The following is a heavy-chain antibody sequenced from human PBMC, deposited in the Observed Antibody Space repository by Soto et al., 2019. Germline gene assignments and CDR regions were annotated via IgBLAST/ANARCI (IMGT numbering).Heavy chain of an antibody. Sequence: GGSLRLSCAASGFTFSSYAMSWVRQAPGKGLEWVSAISGSGGSTYYADSVKGRSTISRDNSKNTLYLQMNSLRAEDTAVYYCAKDPYYYGSGSYYYYGMDVWGQGTTVTVSS. CDR1: GFTFSSYA. CDR2: ISGSGGST. J-gene: IGHJ6*02. CDR3: AKDPYYYGSGSYYYYGMDV. D-gene: IGHD3-10*01. V-gene: IGHV3-23*01.